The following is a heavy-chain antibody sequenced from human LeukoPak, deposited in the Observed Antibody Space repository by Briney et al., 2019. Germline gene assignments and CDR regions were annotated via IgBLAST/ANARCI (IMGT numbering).Heavy chain of an antibody. CDR2: IYYSGST. V-gene: IGHV4-59*11. CDR1: GGSISSHY. Sequence: SETLSLTCTVSGGSISSHYWSWIRQPPGKGLEWIGYIYYSGSTNYNPSLKSRVTISVDTSKNQFSLKLSSVTAADTAVYYCARVYDFWSGLNWFDPWGQGTLVTVSS. D-gene: IGHD3-3*01. CDR3: ARVYDFWSGLNWFDP. J-gene: IGHJ5*02.